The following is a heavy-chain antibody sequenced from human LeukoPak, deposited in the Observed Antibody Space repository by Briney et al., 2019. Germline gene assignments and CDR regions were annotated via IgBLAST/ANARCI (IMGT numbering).Heavy chain of an antibody. CDR3: ARGWYYYGSGSYWFDP. J-gene: IGHJ5*02. CDR2: INHSGST. V-gene: IGHV4-34*01. D-gene: IGHD3-10*01. CDR1: GGSFSGYY. Sequence: SETLSLTCAVYGGSFSGYYWGWIRQPPGKGLEWIGEINHSGSTNYNPSLKSRVTISVDTSKNQFSLKLSSVTAADTAVYYCARGWYYYGSGSYWFDPWGQGTLVTVSS.